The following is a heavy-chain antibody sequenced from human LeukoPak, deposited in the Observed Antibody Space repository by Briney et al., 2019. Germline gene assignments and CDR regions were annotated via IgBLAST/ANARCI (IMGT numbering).Heavy chain of an antibody. V-gene: IGHV3-23*01. J-gene: IGHJ3*02. CDR1: GFTFSSYA. Sequence: GGSLRLSCAASGFTFSSYAMSWVRQAPGKGLEWVSAISGSGGSTYYADSVKGRFTISRDNSKNTLYLQMNSLRAEDTAVYYCAKDVREDIVVVPAARDAFDIWGQGTMVTVSS. D-gene: IGHD2-2*01. CDR3: AKDVREDIVVVPAARDAFDI. CDR2: ISGSGGST.